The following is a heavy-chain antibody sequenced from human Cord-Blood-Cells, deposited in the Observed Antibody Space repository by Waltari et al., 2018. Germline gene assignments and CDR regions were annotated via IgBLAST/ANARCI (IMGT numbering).Heavy chain of an antibody. J-gene: IGHJ6*02. Sequence: QVTLRESGPALVKPTQTLTLTCTFSGFSLSTSGMCVSWIRQPPGKALEWLALIDWDDDKYYSTSLKTRLTISKDTSKNQVVLTMTNMDPVDTVTYYCARGAAASVDYYYYYGMDVWGQGTTVTVSS. CDR1: GFSLSTSGMC. CDR2: IDWDDDK. D-gene: IGHD6-13*01. V-gene: IGHV2-70*01. CDR3: ARGAAASVDYYYYYGMDV.